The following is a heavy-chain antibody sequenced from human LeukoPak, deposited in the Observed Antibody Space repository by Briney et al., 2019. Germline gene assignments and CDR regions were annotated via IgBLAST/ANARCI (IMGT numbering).Heavy chain of an antibody. D-gene: IGHD3-10*01. J-gene: IGHJ4*02. V-gene: IGHV1-8*02. CDR3: ARGIISPFDY. CDR1: GYTFTGYY. CDR2: MNPNSGNT. Sequence: ASVKVSCKASGYTFTGYYMHWVRQATGQGLEWMGWMNPNSGNTGYAQKFQGRVTMTRNTSISTAYMELSSLRSEDTAVYYCARGIISPFDYWGQGTLVTVSS.